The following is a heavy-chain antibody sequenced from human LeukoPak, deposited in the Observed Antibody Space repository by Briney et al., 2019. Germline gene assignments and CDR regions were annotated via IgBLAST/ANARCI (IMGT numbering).Heavy chain of an antibody. CDR2: IYPDDSDT. D-gene: IGHD3-22*01. CDR1: GYSFTRFW. CDR3: ARNYDLTEPDAFDI. Sequence: EESLKISCEASGYSFTRFWIAWVRQMPGKGLECMGVIYPDDSDTIYSPSFQGQVAISADKSISTAYLQWSSLKASDTAIYYCARNYDLTEPDAFDIWGQGTLVTVSS. J-gene: IGHJ3*02. V-gene: IGHV5-51*01.